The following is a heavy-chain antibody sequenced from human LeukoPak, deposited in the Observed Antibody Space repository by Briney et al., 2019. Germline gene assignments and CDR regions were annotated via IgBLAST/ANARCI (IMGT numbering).Heavy chain of an antibody. J-gene: IGHJ4*02. CDR1: GFTFSSYA. D-gene: IGHD6-19*01. Sequence: PGGSLRLSCAASGFTFSSYAMHWVRQAPGKGLEWVAVISYDGSNKYYADSVKGRFTISRDNSKNTLYLQMNSLRAEDTAVYYCANTKLGRPGGWYDWAPDYWGQGTLVTVSS. CDR3: ANTKLGRPGGWYDWAPDY. V-gene: IGHV3-30*04. CDR2: ISYDGSNK.